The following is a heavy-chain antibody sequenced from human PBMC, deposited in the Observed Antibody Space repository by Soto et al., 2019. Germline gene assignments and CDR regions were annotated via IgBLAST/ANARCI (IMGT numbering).Heavy chain of an antibody. CDR2: IYPCYSDS. CDR1: GYSFTSYW. J-gene: IGHJ6*02. CDR3: ARHGTTVSNFDYYDGMDV. D-gene: IGHD4-17*01. V-gene: IGHV5-51*01. Sequence: PGESLKISFKGSGYSFTSYWIGWVRQMPGKGLGWMGIIYPCYSDSRYSTSFQGKGAISADNSISTAYLQWRSLKASDNAMYYCARHGTTVSNFDYYDGMDVWGQGTPVTVSS.